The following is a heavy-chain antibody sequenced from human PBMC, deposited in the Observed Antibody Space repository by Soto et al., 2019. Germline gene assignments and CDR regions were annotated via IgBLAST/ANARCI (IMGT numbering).Heavy chain of an antibody. CDR3: ARDTTYCGGDCSIGWFDP. V-gene: IGHV4-59*13. CDR1: GGSISSYY. CDR2: IYYSGTT. D-gene: IGHD2-21*02. Sequence: VQLQESGPGLVKPSETLSLTCSVSGGSISSYYWTWIRQPPGKGLEWIGYIYYSGTTNYNPSLKSRVTMSMDTSKNQFSLKLNSVTAADTAVYYCARDTTYCGGDCSIGWFDPWGQGTLITVSS. J-gene: IGHJ5*02.